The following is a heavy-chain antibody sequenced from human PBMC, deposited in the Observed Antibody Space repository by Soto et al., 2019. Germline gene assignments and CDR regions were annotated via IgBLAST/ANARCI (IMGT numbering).Heavy chain of an antibody. Sequence: SETLSLTCAVYGGSFSGYYWSWIRQPPGKGLEWIGEINHSGSTNYNPSFKSRVTISVDTSKNQFSLKLSSVTAADTAVYYCARVLGYCSGGSCSHASVDPWGQGTLVTVSS. J-gene: IGHJ5*02. D-gene: IGHD2-15*01. CDR2: INHSGST. V-gene: IGHV4-34*01. CDR3: ARVLGYCSGGSCSHASVDP. CDR1: GGSFSGYY.